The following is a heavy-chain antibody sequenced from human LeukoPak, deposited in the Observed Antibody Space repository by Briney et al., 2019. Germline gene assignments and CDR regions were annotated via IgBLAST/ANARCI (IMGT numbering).Heavy chain of an antibody. CDR3: AKGFGSGTRWYFDV. Sequence: PGGSLRLSCTASGFAFDDYAMHWVRQTPGKGLEWVSGLSWNSDNIAYADSVKGRFTISRDNANNSLHLRMNNLRPEDTALYFCAKGFGSGTRWYFDVWGRGTLVSASS. J-gene: IGHJ2*01. V-gene: IGHV3-9*01. D-gene: IGHD3-10*01. CDR2: LSWNSDNI. CDR1: GFAFDDYA.